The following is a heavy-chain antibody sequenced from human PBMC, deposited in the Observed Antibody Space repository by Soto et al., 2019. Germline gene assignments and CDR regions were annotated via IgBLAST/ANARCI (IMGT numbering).Heavy chain of an antibody. V-gene: IGHV3-53*01. CDR2: IYSSGIT. D-gene: IGHD3-10*01. J-gene: IGHJ4*02. CDR1: GFTVSDNY. Sequence: GGSLRLSCAASGFTVSDNYLSWVRQAPGKGLEWVSVIYSSGITYYADSVKGRFTISRDNSKNTLFLQMDALRAEDAAVYYCARAFGDRIYYFDYWGQGTLVTVSS. CDR3: ARAFGDRIYYFDY.